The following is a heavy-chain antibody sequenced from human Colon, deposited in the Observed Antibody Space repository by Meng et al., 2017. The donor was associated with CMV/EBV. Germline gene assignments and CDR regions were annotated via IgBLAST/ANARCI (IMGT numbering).Heavy chain of an antibody. J-gene: IGHJ6*02. CDR2: IKHDGSEQ. CDR3: ARDLKVRGAGTSRGMDV. CDR1: GCSFTTYW. V-gene: IGHV3-7*01. Sequence: GESLKISCKGSGCSFTTYWIGWVRQAPGKGLEWVASIKHDGSEQYYVDSVKGRFTISRDTARNSVYLQMNSLRAEDTAVYYCARDLKVRGAGTSRGMDVWGQGTTVTVSS. D-gene: IGHD3-10*01.